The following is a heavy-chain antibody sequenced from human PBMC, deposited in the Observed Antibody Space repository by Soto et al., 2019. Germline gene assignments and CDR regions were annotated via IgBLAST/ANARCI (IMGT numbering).Heavy chain of an antibody. Sequence: QVQLQESGPGLVKPSETLSLTCTVSGGSISSYSWSWIRQPPGKGLEWIGYIYYSGSTNYNPSLKSRVTISVDTSKNQLSLKLSSVTAADTAVYYCARRYGYYFDYWGQGTLVTVSS. CDR1: GGSISSYS. CDR2: IYYSGST. V-gene: IGHV4-59*08. J-gene: IGHJ4*02. CDR3: ARRYGYYFDY. D-gene: IGHD4-17*01.